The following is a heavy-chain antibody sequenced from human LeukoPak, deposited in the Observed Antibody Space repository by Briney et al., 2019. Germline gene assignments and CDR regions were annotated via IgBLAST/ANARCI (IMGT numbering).Heavy chain of an antibody. CDR2: INPNSGGT. J-gene: IGHJ4*02. V-gene: IGHV1-2*02. CDR1: GYTFTGYY. D-gene: IGHD6-6*01. Sequence: ASVKVSFKASGYTFTGYYMHWVRQAPGQGLEWMGWINPNSGGTNYAQKFQGRVTMTRDTSISTAYMELSRLRSDDTAVYYCARDNNIAARPFDYWGQGPLVTVSS. CDR3: ARDNNIAARPFDY.